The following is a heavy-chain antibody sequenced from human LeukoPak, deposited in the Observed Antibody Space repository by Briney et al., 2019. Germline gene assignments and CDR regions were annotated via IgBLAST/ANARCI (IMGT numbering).Heavy chain of an antibody. CDR2: ISNSDDST. Sequence: PGGSLRLSCAASGFPFSSYAMSWVRQAPGKGLEWVSTISNSDDSTYYADSVKGRFTISRDNAKNSLYLQMNSLRAEDTAVYYCARGSNYYDISAYYDYWGQGTLVTVSS. D-gene: IGHD3-22*01. CDR1: GFPFSSYA. CDR3: ARGSNYYDISAYYDY. J-gene: IGHJ4*02. V-gene: IGHV3-23*01.